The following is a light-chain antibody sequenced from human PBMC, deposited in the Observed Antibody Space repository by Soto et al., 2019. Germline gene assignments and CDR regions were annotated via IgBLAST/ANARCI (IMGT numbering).Light chain of an antibody. CDR1: Y. J-gene: IGKJ5*01. Sequence: YLAWYQEKPGKAHKLLIYAASSLQSGVSSRFSGSGSGTELTIIISSLQPEYFATYYCQESYSTPPMVFGSGTRLEIK. CDR3: QESYSTPPMV. V-gene: IGKV1-39*01. CDR2: AAS.